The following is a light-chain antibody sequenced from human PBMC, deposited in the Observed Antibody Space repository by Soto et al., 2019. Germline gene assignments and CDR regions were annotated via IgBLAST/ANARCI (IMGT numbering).Light chain of an antibody. CDR3: QQYGNPPPYS. J-gene: IGKJ2*03. CDR2: GAS. CDR1: QSFSRSL. Sequence: EIVLTQSPGTLSLSPGERATLSRGASQSFSRSLLAWYQQKPGQAPRLLIYGASTRATGIADRFSGSGSGTDFTLTISRLEPEDFAVYYCQQYGNPPPYSFGQGTKLEIK. V-gene: IGKV3-20*01.